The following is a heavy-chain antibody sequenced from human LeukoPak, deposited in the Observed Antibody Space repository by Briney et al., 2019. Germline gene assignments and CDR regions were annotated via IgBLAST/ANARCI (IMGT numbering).Heavy chain of an antibody. V-gene: IGHV4-31*03. CDR1: GGSISSGGYY. J-gene: IGHJ4*02. CDR3: ARKYSSGWLVIDY. CDR2: IYYSGST. D-gene: IGHD6-19*01. Sequence: SQTLSLTCTVSGGSISSGGYYWSWIRQHPGKGLEWIGYIYYSGSTYYNPSLKSRVTISVDTSKNQFSLKLSSVTAADTAVYYCARKYSSGWLVIDYWGQGTLVTVSS.